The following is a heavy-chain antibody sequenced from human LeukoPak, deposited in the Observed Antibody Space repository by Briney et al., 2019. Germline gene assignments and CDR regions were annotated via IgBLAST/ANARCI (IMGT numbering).Heavy chain of an antibody. V-gene: IGHV3-66*02. J-gene: IGHJ4*02. CDR2: IYSGGST. D-gene: IGHD5-24*01. CDR1: GFTVSSNY. CDR3: ARRWDVGY. Sequence: AGTLTLTCAASGFTVSSNYLSWDPPAPGKGLEWVSVIYSGGSTYYADSGKGRFTISRDNSKNTLYLQMNSRRAEDTAVYYCARRWDVGYWGQGTRVTVSS.